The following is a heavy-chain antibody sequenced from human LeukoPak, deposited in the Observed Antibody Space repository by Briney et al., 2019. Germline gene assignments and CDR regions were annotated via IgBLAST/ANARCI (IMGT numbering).Heavy chain of an antibody. V-gene: IGHV4-59*01. CDR1: GVSISSYH. CDR3: ARKDGDG. Sequence: SETLSLTCTVSGVSISSYHWTWIRQPPGEGLEWIGHIYNSGSTNYNPSLRGRVTISLDTSKNQVSLKLSSVTAADTAMYYCARKDGDGWGQGTLVTVSS. D-gene: IGHD5-24*01. CDR2: IYNSGST. J-gene: IGHJ4*02.